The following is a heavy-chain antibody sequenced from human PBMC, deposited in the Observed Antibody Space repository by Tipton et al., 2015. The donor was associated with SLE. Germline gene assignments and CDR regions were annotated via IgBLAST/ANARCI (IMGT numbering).Heavy chain of an antibody. CDR3: ARAGGQWLVLG. Sequence: TLSLTCAVYGGSFSGYFWSWIRQPPGKGLEWIEEINHSGSTNYNPSPKSRVTISVDTSKNQFSLKLSSVTAADTALYYCARAGGQWLVLGWGQGTLVTVSS. CDR2: INHSGST. D-gene: IGHD6-19*01. J-gene: IGHJ4*02. CDR1: GGSFSGYF. V-gene: IGHV4-34*01.